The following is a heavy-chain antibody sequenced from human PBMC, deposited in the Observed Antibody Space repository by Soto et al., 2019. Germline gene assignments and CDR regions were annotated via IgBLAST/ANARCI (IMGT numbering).Heavy chain of an antibody. J-gene: IGHJ4*02. D-gene: IGHD3-10*01. V-gene: IGHV1-69*01. Sequence: QVQLVQSGAEVKKPGSSVKVSCKASGGIFSTYAISWLRQAPGQGLEWMGGIIPIFGTPNYAQRFQGRVTITADESTSTVYMELCRLRSEDTAVYYCARDRDDYGSGNYYNRIDFWGQGTLVTVSS. CDR3: ARDRDDYGSGNYYNRIDF. CDR1: GGIFSTYA. CDR2: IIPIFGTP.